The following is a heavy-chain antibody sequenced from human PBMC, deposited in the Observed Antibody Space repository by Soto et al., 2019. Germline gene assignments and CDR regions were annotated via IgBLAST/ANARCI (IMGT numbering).Heavy chain of an antibody. CDR2: INGGGSNK. CDR3: ATNSYGYVSTYYFDY. D-gene: IGHD5-18*01. Sequence: GGSLRLSCAASGFTFSSYWMHWVRQTPEKGLVWVSHINGGGSNKYYADSVKGRFTISRDNSKNTLHLQMNSLRAEDTAVYYCATNSYGYVSTYYFDYWGQGTLVTVSS. V-gene: IGHV3-74*01. J-gene: IGHJ4*02. CDR1: GFTFSSYW.